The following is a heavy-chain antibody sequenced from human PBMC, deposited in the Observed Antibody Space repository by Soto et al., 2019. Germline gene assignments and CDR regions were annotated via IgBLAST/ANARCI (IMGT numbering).Heavy chain of an antibody. J-gene: IGHJ5*01. V-gene: IGHV1-18*01. D-gene: IGHD1-26*01. CDR3: ARAKWRGLLDS. CDR2: ISGYNGYI. CDR1: GYTFTSYG. Sequence: QVQLIQSGAEVKKSGASVKVSCKTYGYTFTSYGTDWVRQAPGQGLEWVGWISGYNGYIEVAQKFQGRVAMTTDAATGIAYMEVRNLSSDDTDVYFCARAKWRGLLDSWGPGTLVTVSS.